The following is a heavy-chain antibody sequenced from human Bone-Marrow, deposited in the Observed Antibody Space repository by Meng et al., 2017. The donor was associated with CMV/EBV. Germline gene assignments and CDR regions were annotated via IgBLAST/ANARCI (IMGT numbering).Heavy chain of an antibody. CDR1: SISSRSYY. D-gene: IGHD6-19*01. Sequence: SISSRSYYWGWIRQPPGKGLEWIGSIYYSGSTYYNPSLKSRVTISVDTSKNQFSLKLSSVTAADTAVYYCARESSSGWYAKGNWFDPWGQGTLVTVSS. V-gene: IGHV4-39*07. CDR3: ARESSSGWYAKGNWFDP. CDR2: IYYSGST. J-gene: IGHJ5*02.